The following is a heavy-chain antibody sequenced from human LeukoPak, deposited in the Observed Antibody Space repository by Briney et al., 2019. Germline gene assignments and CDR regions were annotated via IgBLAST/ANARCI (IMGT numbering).Heavy chain of an antibody. J-gene: IGHJ4*02. CDR1: GFTFSSYA. V-gene: IGHV3-23*01. CDR3: AKGWSSGWPYYFDY. D-gene: IGHD6-19*01. Sequence: PGGSLRLSCAASGFTFSSYAMSWVRQAPGKGLEWVSTISAGGTDTYYTDSVKGRFTISRENSKNTLYLQMNSLRAEDTAVYYCAKGWSSGWPYYFDYWGQGTLVTVSS. CDR2: ISAGGTDT.